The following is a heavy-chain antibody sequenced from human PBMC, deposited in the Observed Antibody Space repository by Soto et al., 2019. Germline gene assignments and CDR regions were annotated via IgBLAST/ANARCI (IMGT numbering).Heavy chain of an antibody. CDR1: GGTFSSYT. J-gene: IGHJ3*02. V-gene: IGHV1-69*02. Sequence: GASVKVSCKASGGTFSSYTISWVRQAPGQGLEWMGRIIPILGIANYAQKFQGRVTITADKSTSTAYMELSSLRSEDTAVYYCARHTGGLSPNAFDIWGQGTMVTVSS. D-gene: IGHD3-16*02. CDR2: IIPILGIA. CDR3: ARHTGGLSPNAFDI.